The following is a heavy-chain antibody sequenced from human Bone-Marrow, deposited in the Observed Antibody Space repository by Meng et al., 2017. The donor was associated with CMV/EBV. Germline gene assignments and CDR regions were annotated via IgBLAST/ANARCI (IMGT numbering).Heavy chain of an antibody. J-gene: IGHJ2*01. CDR1: GFTFGSYG. CDR2: IRYDGGNK. CDR3: ARTKRFVVIPTGRNWYFAL. V-gene: IGHV3-33*01. Sequence: GGSLRLSCAASGFTFGSYGMHWVRKAPGKGLEWVAIIRYDGGNKYYADSVKGRLTISRENAKNSLCLQMNSLRAEDTAQYLCARTKRFVVIPTGRNWYFALWGQGTLVPVAS. D-gene: IGHD2-2*01.